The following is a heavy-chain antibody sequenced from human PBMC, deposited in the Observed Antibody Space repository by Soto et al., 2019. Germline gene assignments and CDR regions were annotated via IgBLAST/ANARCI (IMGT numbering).Heavy chain of an antibody. J-gene: IGHJ4*02. V-gene: IGHV3-23*01. CDR1: GFTFSSYA. CDR3: AKPYYDSSGPLLPPDY. CDR2: ISGSGGST. Sequence: HPGGSLRLSCAASGFTFSSYAMSWVRQAPGKGLEWVSAISGSGGSTYYADSVKGRFTISRDNSKNTLYLQMNSLRAEDTAVYYCAKPYYDSSGPLLPPDYWGQGTLVTVSS. D-gene: IGHD3-22*01.